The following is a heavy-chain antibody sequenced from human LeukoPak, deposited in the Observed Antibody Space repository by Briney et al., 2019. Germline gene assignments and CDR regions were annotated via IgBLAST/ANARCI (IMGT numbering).Heavy chain of an antibody. D-gene: IGHD3-3*01. CDR1: GFTFSSYS. CDR3: AKPEKVLRFLEWDYFDY. Sequence: GGSLRLSCAASGFTFSSYSMNWVRQAPGKGLEWVSSISSSSSYIYYADSVKGRFTISRDNSKNTLYLQMNSLRAEDTAVYYCAKPEKVLRFLEWDYFDYWGQGTLVTVSS. J-gene: IGHJ4*02. CDR2: ISSSSSYI. V-gene: IGHV3-21*01.